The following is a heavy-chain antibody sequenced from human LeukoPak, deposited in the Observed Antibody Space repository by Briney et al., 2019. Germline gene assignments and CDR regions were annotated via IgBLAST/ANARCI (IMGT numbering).Heavy chain of an antibody. D-gene: IGHD2-2*01. V-gene: IGHV4-39*01. CDR2: IYYSGST. CDR1: GGSISGSSYY. J-gene: IGHJ5*02. Sequence: SETLSLTCTVSGGSISGSSYYWGWIRQPPGKGLEWIGSIYYSGSTYYNPSLKSRVTISVDTSKNQFSLHLNSVTPEDTAVYYCARRLTQYDCFDPWGQGILVTVSS. CDR3: ARRLTQYDCFDP.